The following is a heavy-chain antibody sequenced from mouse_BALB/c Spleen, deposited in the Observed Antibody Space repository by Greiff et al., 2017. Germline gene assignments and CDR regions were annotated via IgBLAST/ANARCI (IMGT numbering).Heavy chain of an antibody. CDR2: INPSTGST. D-gene: IGHD2-4*01. CDR1: GYTFTSYW. CDR3: ARSGDYDRRDYYAMDY. Sequence: QVQLQQSGAELAKPGASVKMSCKASGYTFTSYWMHWVKQRPGQGLEWIGYINPSTGSTEYNQKFKDKATLTADKSSSTAYMPLSSLTSEDSAVYYCARSGDYDRRDYYAMDYWGQGTSVTVSS. J-gene: IGHJ4*01. V-gene: IGHV1-7*01.